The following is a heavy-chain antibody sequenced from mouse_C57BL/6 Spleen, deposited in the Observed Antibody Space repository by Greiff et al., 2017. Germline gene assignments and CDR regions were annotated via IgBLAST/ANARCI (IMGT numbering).Heavy chain of an antibody. D-gene: IGHD2-4*01. J-gene: IGHJ1*03. V-gene: IGHV14-2*01. CDR2: IDPEDGET. Sequence: VQLKESGAELVKPGASVQLSCTASGFNIKDYYMHWVKQRTEQGLEWIGRIDPEDGETKYAPKFQGKATITADTSSNTAYLQLSSLTSEDTAVYYCAFYYDFSYWYFDVWGTGTTVTVSS. CDR3: AFYYDFSYWYFDV. CDR1: GFNIKDYY.